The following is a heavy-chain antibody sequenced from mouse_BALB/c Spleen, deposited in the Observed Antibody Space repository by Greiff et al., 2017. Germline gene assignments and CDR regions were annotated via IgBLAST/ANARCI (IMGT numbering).Heavy chain of an antibody. J-gene: IGHJ4*01. Sequence: EVKVVESGGGLVQPGGSLKLSCAASGFDFSRYWMSWVRQAPGKGLEWIGEINPDSSTINYTPSLKDKFIISRDNAKNTLYLQMSKVRSEDTALYYCARRDYYGYYYAMDYWGQGTSVTVSS. V-gene: IGHV4-1*02. CDR2: INPDSSTI. CDR3: ARRDYYGYYYAMDY. D-gene: IGHD2-2*01. CDR1: GFDFSRYW.